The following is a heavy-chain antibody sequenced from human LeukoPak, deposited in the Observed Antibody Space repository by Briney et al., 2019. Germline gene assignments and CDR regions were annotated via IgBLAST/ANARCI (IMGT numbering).Heavy chain of an antibody. Sequence: GRSLRLSCAASGFTFSSYGMHWVRQAPGKGLEWVAVIWYDGSNKYYADSVKGRFTISRDNSKNTLYLQMNSLRAEDTAVYYCARGTWFGATVASDIWGQGTMVTVSS. J-gene: IGHJ3*02. CDR3: ARGTWFGATVASDI. V-gene: IGHV3-33*01. CDR2: IWYDGSNK. CDR1: GFTFSSYG. D-gene: IGHD3-10*01.